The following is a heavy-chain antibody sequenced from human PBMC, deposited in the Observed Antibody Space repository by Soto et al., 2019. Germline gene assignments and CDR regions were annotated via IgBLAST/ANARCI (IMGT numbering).Heavy chain of an antibody. J-gene: IGHJ5*02. D-gene: IGHD4-4*01. V-gene: IGHV5-51*01. CDR1: GYRFTIDW. CDR2: IYPGDSDA. CDR3: ARQLGHDYINNWFDP. Sequence: PGESLKISCKGSGYRFTIDWIAWVRQMPGKGLEWMGIIYPGDSDARYSPSFQGQVTISVDKSISTAYLQWSSLKASDTAIYYCARQLGHDYINNWFDPWGQGTLVTVSS.